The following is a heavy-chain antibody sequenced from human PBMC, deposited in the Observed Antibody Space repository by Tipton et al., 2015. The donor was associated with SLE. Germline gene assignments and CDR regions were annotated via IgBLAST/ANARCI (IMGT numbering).Heavy chain of an antibody. CDR2: ISYDGSNK. Sequence: SLRLSCAASGFTFSSYAMHWVRQAPGKGLEWVAVISYDGSNKYYADSVKGRFTISRDNSKNTLYLQMNSLRAEDTAVYYCADELGGYYGMDVWGQGTMVTVSS. J-gene: IGHJ6*02. V-gene: IGHV3-30*04. CDR3: ADELGGYYGMDV. CDR1: GFTFSSYA. D-gene: IGHD7-27*01.